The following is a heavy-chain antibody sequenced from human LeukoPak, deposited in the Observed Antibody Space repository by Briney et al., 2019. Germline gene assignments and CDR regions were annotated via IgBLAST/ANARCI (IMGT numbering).Heavy chain of an antibody. CDR2: IKQDGSES. J-gene: IGHJ4*02. CDR1: GFTFSSYS. V-gene: IGHV3-7*01. CDR3: VCGGGSFDY. Sequence: GGSLRLSCAAAGFTFSSYSMSWVRQAPGKGLEWVANIKQDGSESYSVDSVKGRFTFSRDNAKNSLYLQINSLRAEDTAVYYCVCGGGSFDYWGQGTLVTVS. D-gene: IGHD2-21*01.